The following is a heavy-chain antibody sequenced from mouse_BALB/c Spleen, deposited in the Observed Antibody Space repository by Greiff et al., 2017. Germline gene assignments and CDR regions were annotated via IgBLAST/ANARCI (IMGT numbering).Heavy chain of an antibody. CDR3: AREEITTVVNYFDY. J-gene: IGHJ2*01. Sequence: LVESGPELVKPGASVKMSCKASGYTFTSYVMHWVKQKPGQGLEWIGYINPYNDGTKYNEKFKGKATLTSDKSSSTAYMELSSLTSEDSAVYYCAREEITTVVNYFDYWGQGTTLTVSS. CDR1: GYTFTSYV. CDR2: INPYNDGT. V-gene: IGHV1-14*01. D-gene: IGHD1-1*01.